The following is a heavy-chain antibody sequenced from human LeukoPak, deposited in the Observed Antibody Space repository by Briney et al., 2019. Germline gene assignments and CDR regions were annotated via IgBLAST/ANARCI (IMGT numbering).Heavy chain of an antibody. D-gene: IGHD3-22*01. Sequence: LSLTCAVYGVSFNSYYWTWIRQPPGKGLEWIAYVSTTSKTIYYAESVEGRFSISRDNAKNSVFLQMNSLRDDDTAVYYCARGTLLTRDSGYPVFAYWGQGTQVTVSS. J-gene: IGHJ4*02. CDR2: VSTTSKTI. CDR1: GVSFNSYY. V-gene: IGHV3-11*01. CDR3: ARGTLLTRDSGYPVFAY.